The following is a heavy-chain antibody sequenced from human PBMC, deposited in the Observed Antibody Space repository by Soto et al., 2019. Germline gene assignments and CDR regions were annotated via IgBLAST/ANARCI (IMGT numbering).Heavy chain of an antibody. J-gene: IGHJ6*02. Sequence: GGSLRLSCAASGFTFSGSAMHWVRQASGKGLEWVGRIRSKANSYATAYAASVKGRFTISRDDSKNTAYLQMNSLKTEDTAVYYCTRHPELRFSVKFHGMDVWGQGTTVTVSS. CDR1: GFTFSGSA. D-gene: IGHD1-7*01. CDR2: IRSKANSYAT. V-gene: IGHV3-73*01. CDR3: TRHPELRFSVKFHGMDV.